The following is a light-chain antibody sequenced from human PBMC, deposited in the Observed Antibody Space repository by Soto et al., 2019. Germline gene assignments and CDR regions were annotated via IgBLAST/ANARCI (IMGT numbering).Light chain of an antibody. CDR1: SSDVGAYDY. Sequence: QSALTQPPSASGSPGQSVTISCTGTSSDVGAYDYVSWYQRHPGKAPKLILYEVNKRPSGIPDRFSGSKSGNTASLTVSGLQAEDEADYYCSSYSSRATLAVFGGGTKLTVL. V-gene: IGLV2-8*01. J-gene: IGLJ3*02. CDR2: EVN. CDR3: SSYSSRATLAV.